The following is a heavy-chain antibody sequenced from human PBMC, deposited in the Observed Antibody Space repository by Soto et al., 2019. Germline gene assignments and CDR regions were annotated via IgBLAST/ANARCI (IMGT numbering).Heavy chain of an antibody. D-gene: IGHD6-13*01. CDR1: GGTFSSYA. J-gene: IGHJ6*02. CDR2: IIPIFGTA. Sequence: KVSCKASGGTFSSYAISWVRQAPGQGLEWMGGIIPIFGTANYAQKFQGRVTITADESTSTAYMELSSLRSEDTAVYYCARRWGGSCIAAAPYGMDVWGQGTTVTVSS. V-gene: IGHV1-69*01. CDR3: ARRWGGSCIAAAPYGMDV.